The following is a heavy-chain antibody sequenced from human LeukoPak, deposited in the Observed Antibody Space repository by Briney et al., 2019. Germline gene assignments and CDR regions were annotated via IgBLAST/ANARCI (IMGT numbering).Heavy chain of an antibody. J-gene: IGHJ4*02. CDR2: IIPIFGTA. V-gene: IGHV1-69*13. D-gene: IGHD1-1*01. CDR1: GGTFSSYA. CDR3: AAKPESGTSGQYFDY. Sequence: SVKVSCKASGGTFSSYAISWVRQAPGQGLEWMGGIIPIFGTANYAQKFQGRVTITADESTSTAYTELSSLRSEDTAVYYCAAKPESGTSGQYFDYWGQGTLVTVSS.